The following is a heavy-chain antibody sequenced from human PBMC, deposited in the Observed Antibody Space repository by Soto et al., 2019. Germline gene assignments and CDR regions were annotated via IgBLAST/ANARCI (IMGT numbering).Heavy chain of an antibody. CDR3: AAEKGYCSGGSCYDGVNWFDP. D-gene: IGHD2-15*01. J-gene: IGHJ5*02. V-gene: IGHV1-58*01. CDR2: IVVGSGNT. Sequence: QMQLVQSGPEVKKPGTSVKVSCKASGFTFTSSAVQWVRQARGQRLEWIGWIVVGSGNTNYAQKFQERVTITRDMSTSTAYMELRSLSSEDTAVYYCAAEKGYCSGGSCYDGVNWFDPWGQGTLVTVSS. CDR1: GFTFTSSA.